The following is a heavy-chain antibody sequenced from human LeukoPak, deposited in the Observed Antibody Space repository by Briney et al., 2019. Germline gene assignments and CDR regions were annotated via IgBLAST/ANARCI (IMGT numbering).Heavy chain of an antibody. Sequence: RGSLRLSCEASGLTVSGNFMSWVRQAPGKGLEWVSVIYSGGSTFYADSVNDRFTISRDNSKNTLYLQMNTLRVEDTAVYYCARDIESGDFLTYFDLWGRGTLVTVSS. V-gene: IGHV3-66*01. D-gene: IGHD4-17*01. CDR1: GLTVSGNF. CDR3: ARDIESGDFLTYFDL. CDR2: IYSGGST. J-gene: IGHJ2*01.